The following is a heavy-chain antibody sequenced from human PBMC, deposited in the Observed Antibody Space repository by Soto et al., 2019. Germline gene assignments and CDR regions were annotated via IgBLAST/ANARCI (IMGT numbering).Heavy chain of an antibody. D-gene: IGHD3-22*01. Sequence: EVQLVQSGAEVKKPGESLKISCKGSGYSFTSYWIGWVRQMPGKGLEWMGIIYPGDSDTRYSPSFQGQVTISADKSISTAYLQWSSLKASDTAMYYCARCRSYYYDSSEFSGLYWYFDLWGRGTLVTVSS. J-gene: IGHJ2*01. CDR2: IYPGDSDT. CDR3: ARCRSYYYDSSEFSGLYWYFDL. V-gene: IGHV5-51*01. CDR1: GYSFTSYW.